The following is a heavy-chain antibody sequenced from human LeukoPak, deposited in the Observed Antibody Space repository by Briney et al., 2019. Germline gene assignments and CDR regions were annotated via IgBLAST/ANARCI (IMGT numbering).Heavy chain of an antibody. D-gene: IGHD3-3*01. Sequence: SETLSLTCAVPGGSISSGGYSWSWIRQPPGKGLEWIGYIYHSGSTYYNPSLKSRVTISVDRSKNQFSLKLSSVTAADTAVYYCARSGGTIFGVVYYFDYWGQGTLVTVSS. CDR3: ARSGGTIFGVVYYFDY. CDR2: IYHSGST. J-gene: IGHJ4*02. V-gene: IGHV4-30-2*01. CDR1: GGSISSGGYS.